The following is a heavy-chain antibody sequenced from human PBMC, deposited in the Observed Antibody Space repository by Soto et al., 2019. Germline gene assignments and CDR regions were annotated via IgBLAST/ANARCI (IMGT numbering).Heavy chain of an antibody. D-gene: IGHD3-22*01. V-gene: IGHV3-74*01. J-gene: IGHJ4*02. Sequence: EVQLVESGGGLVQPGGSLRLSCAASGFTFSRYGMHWVRQAPGKGLVWVSRINSDGSSTSYADSVKGRFTISRDNAKNTLYLQMNRLRAEDTAVYYCSRVAYDCSGYYPDYWGQGTLVTVSS. CDR2: INSDGSST. CDR3: SRVAYDCSGYYPDY. CDR1: GFTFSRYG.